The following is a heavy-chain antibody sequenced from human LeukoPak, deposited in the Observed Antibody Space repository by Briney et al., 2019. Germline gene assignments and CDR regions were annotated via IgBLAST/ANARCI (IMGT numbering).Heavy chain of an antibody. J-gene: IGHJ4*02. CDR1: GFTFSSYE. Sequence: GGSLRLSCAASGFTFSSYEMNWVRQAPGKGLEWVSYISSSGSTIYYADSVKGRFTISRDNAKNSLYLQMNSLRAEDTAVYYCARSASKAYYDFWSGIDYWGQGTLVTVSS. V-gene: IGHV3-48*03. CDR3: ARSASKAYYDFWSGIDY. CDR2: ISSSGSTI. D-gene: IGHD3-3*01.